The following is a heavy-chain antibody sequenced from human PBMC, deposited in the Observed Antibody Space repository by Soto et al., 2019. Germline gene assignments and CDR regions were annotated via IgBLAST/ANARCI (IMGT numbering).Heavy chain of an antibody. CDR1: GFTFSSYA. J-gene: IGHJ4*02. Sequence: GESLKISCAASGFTFSSYAMSWVRQAPGKGLEWVSAISGSGGSTYYADSVKGRFTISRDNSKNTLYLQMNSLRAEDTAVYYCAKGSGSDYGDLFDYWGQGTLVTVSS. D-gene: IGHD4-17*01. CDR3: AKGSGSDYGDLFDY. V-gene: IGHV3-23*01. CDR2: ISGSGGST.